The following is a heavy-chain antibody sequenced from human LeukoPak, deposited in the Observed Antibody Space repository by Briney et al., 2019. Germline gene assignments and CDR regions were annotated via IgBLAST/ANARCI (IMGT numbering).Heavy chain of an antibody. CDR3: ARQSTIAAARIDP. V-gene: IGHV4-39*01. CDR1: GGSISDSNYY. D-gene: IGHD6-25*01. J-gene: IGHJ5*02. Sequence: PSETLSLTCTVSGGSISDSNYYWGWIRQPPGRGLEWIGNIYYSGSAYYSPSLKSRVTVSVDTSKSQFSLKLNSVTAADTAVYYCARQSTIAAARIDPWGQGTLVTVSS. CDR2: IYYSGSA.